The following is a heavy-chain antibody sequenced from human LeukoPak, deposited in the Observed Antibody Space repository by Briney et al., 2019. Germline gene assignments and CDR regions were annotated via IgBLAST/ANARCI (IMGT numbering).Heavy chain of an antibody. J-gene: IGHJ4*02. CDR2: ISYDGSNK. CDR3: ARALGRDYYDSSGGMGPYYFDY. CDR1: GFTFSSYG. D-gene: IGHD3-22*01. V-gene: IGHV3-30*03. Sequence: PGGSLRLSCAASGFTFSSYGMHWVRQARGKGLEWVAVISYDGSNKYYADSVKGRFTISRHNSKNTLYLQMNSLRAEDTAVYYCARALGRDYYDSSGGMGPYYFDYWGQGTLVTVSS.